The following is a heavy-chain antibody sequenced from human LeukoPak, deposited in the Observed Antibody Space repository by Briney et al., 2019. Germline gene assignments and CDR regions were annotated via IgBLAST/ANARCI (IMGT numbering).Heavy chain of an antibody. CDR2: ISDDGSNE. D-gene: IGHD6-19*01. Sequence: GGSLRLSCAASGFTFSAYGMHWVRQAPGKALEWVALISDDGSNEYYADSVKGRFTISRDNSKNTLYLQMNSLRAEDTAVYYCTGDGVAGTGTVYWGQGTLVTVSS. CDR3: TGDGVAGTGTVY. V-gene: IGHV3-30*03. J-gene: IGHJ4*02. CDR1: GFTFSAYG.